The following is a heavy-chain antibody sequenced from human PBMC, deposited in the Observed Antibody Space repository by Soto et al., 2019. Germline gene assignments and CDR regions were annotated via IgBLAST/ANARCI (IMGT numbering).Heavy chain of an antibody. Sequence: SVKVSCKASGGTFSSYAISWVRQAPGQGLEWMGGIIPIFGTANYAQKFQGRVTITADESTSTAYMELSSLRAEDTAVYYCAREGGDYYYDSSGYYPLRGMDVWGQGTTVTVSS. CDR1: GGTFSSYA. J-gene: IGHJ6*02. D-gene: IGHD3-22*01. CDR3: AREGGDYYYDSSGYYPLRGMDV. V-gene: IGHV1-69*13. CDR2: IIPIFGTA.